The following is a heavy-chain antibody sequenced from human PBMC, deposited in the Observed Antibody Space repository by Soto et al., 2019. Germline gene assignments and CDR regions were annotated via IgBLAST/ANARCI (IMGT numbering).Heavy chain of an antibody. CDR1: GYSFTSDW. Sequence: GESLKISCKGSGYSFTSDWIGWVRQMPGKGLEWMGIIYPGDSDTRYSPSFQGQVTISADKSISTAYLQWSSLKASDTAMYYCARSGRDTAMVTQTYYYYYYMDVWGKGTTVTVSS. CDR2: IYPGDSDT. J-gene: IGHJ6*03. CDR3: ARSGRDTAMVTQTYYYYYYMDV. V-gene: IGHV5-51*01. D-gene: IGHD5-18*01.